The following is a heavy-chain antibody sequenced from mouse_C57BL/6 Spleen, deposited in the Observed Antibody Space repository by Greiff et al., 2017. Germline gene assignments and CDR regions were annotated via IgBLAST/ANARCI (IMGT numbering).Heavy chain of an antibody. CDR2: IDPSDSYT. CDR1: GYTFTSYW. D-gene: IGHD2-1*01. J-gene: IGHJ2*01. CDR3: ARQIYYGNFYFDY. Sequence: QVHVKQPGAELVRPGSSVKLSCKASGYTFTSYWMHWVKQRPGQGLEWIGEIDPSDSYTNYNQKFKGKSTLTVDKSSSTAYMQLSSLTSEDSAVYYCARQIYYGNFYFDYWGQGTTLTVSS. V-gene: IGHV1-69*01.